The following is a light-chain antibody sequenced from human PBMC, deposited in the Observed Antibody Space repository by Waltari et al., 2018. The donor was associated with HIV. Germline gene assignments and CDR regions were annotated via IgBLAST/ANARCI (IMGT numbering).Light chain of an antibody. CDR2: VSR. Sequence: EIMLTQSPATLSASPGYRVTLTCRASQGVGTNLAWYQEVSGQAPRRLMSVSRTRAPGVPARFSGSGSGTAFTLTISNLQSDDFAVYYCQQFEKWPSYTFGQGTRLE. J-gene: IGKJ2*01. V-gene: IGKV3-15*01. CDR1: QGVGTN. CDR3: QQFEKWPSYT.